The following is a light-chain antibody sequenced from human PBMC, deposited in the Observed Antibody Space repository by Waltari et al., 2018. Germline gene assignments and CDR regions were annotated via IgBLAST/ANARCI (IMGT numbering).Light chain of an antibody. CDR2: EVI. J-gene: IGLJ1*01. CDR1: SSDIGDYDY. CDR3: CSYAGTNNFYV. Sequence: QXXLXQXPXASGSPGXSVTISCTGTSSDIGDYDYVSWYQQPPGKAPKLMIYEVIKRPXGVPDRFSGSKSGNTASLTVSGLQAEDESDYYCCSYAGTNNFYVFGTGTKVTVL. V-gene: IGLV2-8*01.